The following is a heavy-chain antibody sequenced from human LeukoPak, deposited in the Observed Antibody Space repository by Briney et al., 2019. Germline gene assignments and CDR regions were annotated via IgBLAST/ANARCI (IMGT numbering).Heavy chain of an antibody. D-gene: IGHD2-2*01. CDR1: GFTFDDYA. V-gene: IGHV3-9*01. J-gene: IGHJ4*02. CDR3: AKGGPCSSTSCSTQNFDY. CDR2: IGWNSGSI. Sequence: GGSLRLSCAASGFTFDDYAMHWVRQAPGRGLEWVSGIGWNSGSIGYADSVKGRFTISRDNAKNSLYLQMNSLRAEDTALYYCAKGGPCSSTSCSTQNFDYWGQGTLVTVSS.